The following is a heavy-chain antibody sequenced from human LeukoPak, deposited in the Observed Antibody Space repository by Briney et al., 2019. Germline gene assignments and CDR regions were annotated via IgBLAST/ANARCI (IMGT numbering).Heavy chain of an antibody. Sequence: SETLSLTCAVYGGSFSGYYWSWIRQPPGKGLEWIGEISHSGSTNYNPSLKSRVTISVDTSKNQFSLKLSSVTAADTAVYYCARGESTLDYWGQGTLVTVSS. V-gene: IGHV4-34*01. D-gene: IGHD5/OR15-5a*01. CDR2: ISHSGST. J-gene: IGHJ4*02. CDR3: ARGESTLDY. CDR1: GGSFSGYY.